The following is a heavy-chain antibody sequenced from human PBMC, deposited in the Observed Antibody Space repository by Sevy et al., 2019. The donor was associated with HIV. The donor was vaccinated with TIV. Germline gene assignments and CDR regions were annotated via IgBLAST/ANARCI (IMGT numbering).Heavy chain of an antibody. Sequence: GGSLRLSCAASGFTFSDYYMSWIRQAPGKGLEWVSLISSGGRTYYSDSVKGRFAVSRDNSKNTLYLQMNSLRAEDTALYYCARDEGSDWTFDYWGQGALVTVSS. J-gene: IGHJ4*02. CDR1: GFTFSDYY. CDR2: ISSGGRT. CDR3: ARDEGSDWTFDY. V-gene: IGHV3-53*01. D-gene: IGHD1-1*01.